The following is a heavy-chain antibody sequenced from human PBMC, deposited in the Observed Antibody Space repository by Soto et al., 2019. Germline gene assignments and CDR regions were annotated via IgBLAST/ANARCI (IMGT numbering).Heavy chain of an antibody. CDR1: GYTFTSYG. Sequence: VKVSCKASGYTFTSYGISWVRQAPGKGLEWMGGFDPEDGEAIYAQKFQGRVTMTEDTSTDTAYMELSSLRSEDTAVYYCATPKTYSSSWYGYDYWGQGTLVTVSS. CDR2: FDPEDGEA. CDR3: ATPKTYSSSWYGYDY. J-gene: IGHJ4*02. V-gene: IGHV1-24*01. D-gene: IGHD6-13*01.